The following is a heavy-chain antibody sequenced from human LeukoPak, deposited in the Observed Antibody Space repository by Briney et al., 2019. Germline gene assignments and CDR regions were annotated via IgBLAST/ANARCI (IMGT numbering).Heavy chain of an antibody. J-gene: IGHJ6*03. CDR1: GFTFGSYA. CDR2: ISGSGGST. V-gene: IGHV3-23*01. CDR3: AKSPHSYYYYMDV. Sequence: PGGSLRLSCAASGFTFGSYAMSWVRHAPGQGLEWVSAISGSGGSTYYADSVKGRFTISRDNSKNTLYLQMNSLRAEDTAVYYCAKSPHSYYYYMDVWGKGTTVTVSS.